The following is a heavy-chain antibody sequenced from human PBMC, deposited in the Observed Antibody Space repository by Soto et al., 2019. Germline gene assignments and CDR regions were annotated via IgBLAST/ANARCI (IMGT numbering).Heavy chain of an antibody. D-gene: IGHD4-17*01. CDR2: MNANSGNT. V-gene: IGHV1-8*01. Sequence: QVQLVQSGAEVKKPGASVQVSCKASGYTFTSYDITWVRQATGQGLEWMGWMNANSGNTGYAQKLQVRVTMPRNTSISTAYMELSSLRSEDTAVYHCARTLSGDNVDYWGQGTLVTVAA. J-gene: IGHJ4*02. CDR1: GYTFTSYD. CDR3: ARTLSGDNVDY.